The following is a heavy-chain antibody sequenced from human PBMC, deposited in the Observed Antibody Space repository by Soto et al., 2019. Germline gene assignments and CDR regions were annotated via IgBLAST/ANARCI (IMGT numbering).Heavy chain of an antibody. D-gene: IGHD6-13*01. CDR3: ARDPTPLNSSRWYIWFDP. Sequence: SETLSLTCAVYGGSFSGYDWSWIRRPPGKGLEWIGEINHSGSTNYNPSLKSRVTISVDTSKNQFSLKLSSVTAADTAVYYCARDPTPLNSSRWYIWFDPWGQGTLVTVSS. CDR2: INHSGST. V-gene: IGHV4-34*01. J-gene: IGHJ5*02. CDR1: GGSFSGYD.